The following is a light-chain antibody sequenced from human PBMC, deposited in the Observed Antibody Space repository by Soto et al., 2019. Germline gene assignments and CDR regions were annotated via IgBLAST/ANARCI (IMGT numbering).Light chain of an antibody. V-gene: IGKV1-5*03. CDR1: RTISSW. Sequence: DIQMTQSPSTLSGSVGDRVTITCRASRTISSWLAWYQQKPGKAPKLLIYKASSLKSGVPSRFSGSGSGTEVTLTISSLQPDDFATYYCQHYNSYSEAFGQGTKVDIK. J-gene: IGKJ1*01. CDR3: QHYNSYSEA. CDR2: KAS.